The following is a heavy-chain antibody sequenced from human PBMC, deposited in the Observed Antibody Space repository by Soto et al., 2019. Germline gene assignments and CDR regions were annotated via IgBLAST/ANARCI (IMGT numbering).Heavy chain of an antibody. CDR3: ARADAGYYDSSGYCNLDY. Sequence: SVKVSCKASGGTFSSYAISWVRQAPGQGLEWMGGIIPIFGTANYAQKFQGRVTITADESTSTAYMELSSLRSEDTAVYYCARADAGYYDSSGYCNLDYWGQGTLVTVSS. J-gene: IGHJ4*02. CDR1: GGTFSSYA. V-gene: IGHV1-69*13. D-gene: IGHD3-22*01. CDR2: IIPIFGTA.